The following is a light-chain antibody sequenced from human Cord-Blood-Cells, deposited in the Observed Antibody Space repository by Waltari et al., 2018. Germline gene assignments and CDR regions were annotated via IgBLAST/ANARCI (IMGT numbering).Light chain of an antibody. CDR2: KAS. CDR1: QGISSW. CDR3: QQYNSYSWT. Sequence: DIQMTQSPSTLSASVGDRVTITCRASQGISSWLAWYQQKPGKAPKLLIYKASSLESGVPSRVSGSGSGTEFTLTISGLQPDDFATYYCQQYNSYSWTVGQGTKVEIK. J-gene: IGKJ1*01. V-gene: IGKV1-5*03.